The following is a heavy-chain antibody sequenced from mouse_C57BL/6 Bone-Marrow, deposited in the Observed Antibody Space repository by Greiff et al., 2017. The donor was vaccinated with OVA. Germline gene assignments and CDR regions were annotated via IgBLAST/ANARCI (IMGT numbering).Heavy chain of an antibody. V-gene: IGHV1-54*01. Sequence: VQLQQSGAELVRPGTSVKVSCKASGYAFTNYLIEGVKRGPGQGLEWIGVINTGSGSTNYNEKFTGKATLTADKSSSTAYMQLSSLTSEDSAVYFCAGPWFAYWGQGTLVTVSA. CDR1: GYAFTNYL. CDR2: INTGSGST. J-gene: IGHJ3*01. CDR3: AGPWFAY.